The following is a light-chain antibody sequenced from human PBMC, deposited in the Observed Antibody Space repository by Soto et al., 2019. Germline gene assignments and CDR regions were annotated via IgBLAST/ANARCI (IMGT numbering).Light chain of an antibody. CDR1: QSVSSTY. J-gene: IGKJ1*01. V-gene: IGKV3-20*01. CDR3: QQYRT. Sequence: EIVLTHSPGTLSLSPGERATLSCRASQSVSSTYLAWYQQKPGQAPRLLIYGASSRATGIPDRLSGSGSGTDFTLTISRLEPEDFAVYYCQQYRTFGQGTKVDIK. CDR2: GAS.